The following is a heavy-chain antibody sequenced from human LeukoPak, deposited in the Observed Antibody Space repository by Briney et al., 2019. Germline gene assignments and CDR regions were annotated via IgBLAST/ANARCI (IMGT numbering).Heavy chain of an antibody. CDR1: GGTFSSYA. D-gene: IGHD4-17*01. V-gene: IGHV1-69*05. Sequence: GASVKVSCKASGGTFSSYAISWVRQAPGQGLEWMGGIIPIFGTANYAQKFQGRVTITTDESTSTAYMELSSLRSEDTAVYYCARSGLPTVTTTFDYWGQGTLVTVSS. CDR3: ARSGLPTVTTTFDY. J-gene: IGHJ4*02. CDR2: IIPIFGTA.